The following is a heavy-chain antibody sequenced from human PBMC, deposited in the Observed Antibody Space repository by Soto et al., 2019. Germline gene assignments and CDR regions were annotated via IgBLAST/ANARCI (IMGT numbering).Heavy chain of an antibody. J-gene: IGHJ5*01. D-gene: IGHD3-3*01. V-gene: IGHV3-53*04. CDR1: GFTVSSNY. Sequence: GGSLRLSCAASGFTVSSNYMSWVRQAPGKGLEWVSVIYSGGSTYYADSVKGRFTISRNNSKNTLYLQMNSLRAEDTAVYYCARCDYDFWSGCSGFDSWGQGTLVTVSS. CDR2: IYSGGST. CDR3: ARCDYDFWSGCSGFDS.